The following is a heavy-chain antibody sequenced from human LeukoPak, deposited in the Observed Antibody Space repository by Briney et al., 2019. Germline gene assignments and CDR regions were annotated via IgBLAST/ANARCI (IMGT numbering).Heavy chain of an antibody. D-gene: IGHD2-2*02. CDR2: VKSKTDGGTT. V-gene: IGHV3-15*01. J-gene: IGHJ5*02. CDR3: TTDLSFVVVPAAIVNWFYP. Sequence: GGTLRLTCAASGFTFSNAWMSWIRNAPPKGQGLDGRVKSKTDGGTTYYAAPVKGRFTISRDDSTNTLYLQMNSLRPEDTAVYYCTTDLSFVVVPAAIVNWFYPWGQGTLVTVSS. CDR1: GFTFSNAW.